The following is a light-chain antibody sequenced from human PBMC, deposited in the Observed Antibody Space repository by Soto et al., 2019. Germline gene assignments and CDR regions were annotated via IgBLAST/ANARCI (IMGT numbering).Light chain of an antibody. CDR3: QHYGSSPGT. V-gene: IGKV3-20*01. Sequence: EIVLTQSPGTLSLSPGERATLSCRASQSVSSSYLAWYQQKPGQAPRLLIYGASSRATGIPDRFSGSGSGTDFTLAISRLEPEDLAVYYCQHYGSSPGTFGQGTKLEIK. CDR2: GAS. CDR1: QSVSSSY. J-gene: IGKJ2*01.